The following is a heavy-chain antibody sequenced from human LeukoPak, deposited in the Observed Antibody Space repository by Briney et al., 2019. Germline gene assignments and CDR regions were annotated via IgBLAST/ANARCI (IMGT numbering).Heavy chain of an antibody. Sequence: PGGSLRLSCAASGFTVSSSYMTWVRQAPGKGLEWVSYISSSSSTIYYADSVKGRFTISRDNAKNSLYLQMNSLRDEDTAVYYCAREQSGSYLTFGFDYWGQGTLVTVSS. CDR1: GFTVSSSY. CDR3: AREQSGSYLTFGFDY. D-gene: IGHD1-26*01. J-gene: IGHJ4*02. CDR2: ISSSSSTI. V-gene: IGHV3-48*02.